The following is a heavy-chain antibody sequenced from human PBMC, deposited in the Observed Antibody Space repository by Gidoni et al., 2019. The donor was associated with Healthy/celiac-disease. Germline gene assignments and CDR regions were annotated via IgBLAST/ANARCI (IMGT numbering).Heavy chain of an antibody. CDR3: AREAGYSGSWYLGYYYYYMDV. CDR1: GVTFSIYS. V-gene: IGHV3-48*02. CDR2: ISSSSRTI. Sequence: EVQLVQFGGGLVQPGGSLRLSCSASGVTFSIYSLHWVRQAPGKGLEWVSYISSSSRTIYYADSVKGRFTISRDNAKNSLYLQMNSLRDEDTAVYYCAREAGYSGSWYLGYYYYYMDVWGKGTTVTVSS. J-gene: IGHJ6*03. D-gene: IGHD6-13*01.